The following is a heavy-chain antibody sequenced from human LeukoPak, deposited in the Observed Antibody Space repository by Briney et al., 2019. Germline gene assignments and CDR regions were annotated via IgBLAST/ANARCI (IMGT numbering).Heavy chain of an antibody. Sequence: ASVKVSCKASGYTFTGYYMHWVRQAPGQGREWMGWINPNSGGTDYAQKFQGRVTMTRDTSISTAYMELSRLRSDDTAVYYCARIVDIVATLTNWGQGTLVTVSS. CDR3: ARIVDIVATLTN. V-gene: IGHV1-2*02. D-gene: IGHD5-12*01. CDR1: GYTFTGYY. CDR2: INPNSGGT. J-gene: IGHJ4*02.